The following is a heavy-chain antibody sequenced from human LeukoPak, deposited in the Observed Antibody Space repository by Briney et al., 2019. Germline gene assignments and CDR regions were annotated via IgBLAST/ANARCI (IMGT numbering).Heavy chain of an antibody. Sequence: GGSLRLSCAASGFTFSNYWMQWVRQAPGKGLAWVSHINSDGSHTTYADSVKGRFTISRDNVKNTVYPHMNTLRAEDTAVYYCARDDVVSRTGLGDSWGQGTLVTVSA. J-gene: IGHJ4*02. CDR2: INSDGSHT. D-gene: IGHD5/OR15-5a*01. V-gene: IGHV3-74*01. CDR1: GFTFSNYW. CDR3: ARDDVVSRTGLGDS.